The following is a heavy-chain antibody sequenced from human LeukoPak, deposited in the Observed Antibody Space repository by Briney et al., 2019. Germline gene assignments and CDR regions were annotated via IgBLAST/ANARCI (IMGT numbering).Heavy chain of an antibody. V-gene: IGHV1-8*01. CDR3: ARVRCSSSSRVPYYYMDV. J-gene: IGHJ6*03. CDR1: GYTFAIYD. D-gene: IGHD6-6*01. Sequence: ASVKVSCKASGYTFAIYDINWVRQATGQGLEWMGWMNPNNGNTGCAQRFQGRVTMTTDTSTSTAYMELRSLRSDDTAVYYCARVRCSSSSRVPYYYMDVWGKGTTVTVSS. CDR2: MNPNNGNT.